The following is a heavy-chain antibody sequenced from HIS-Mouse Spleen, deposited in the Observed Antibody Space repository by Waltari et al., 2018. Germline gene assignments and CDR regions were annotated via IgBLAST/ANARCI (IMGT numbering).Heavy chain of an antibody. V-gene: IGHV2-70*15. Sequence: QVTLRESGPALVKPTQTLTLTCTFSGFSLSTSAMCVSWIRQPPGTALEWLARIDWDDDKYYSTSLKTRLTISKDTSKNQVVLTMTNMDPVDTATYYCARIAEGYSSGWYAFDYWGQGTLVTVSS. CDR3: ARIAEGYSSGWYAFDY. D-gene: IGHD6-19*01. J-gene: IGHJ4*02. CDR1: GFSLSTSAMC. CDR2: IDWDDDK.